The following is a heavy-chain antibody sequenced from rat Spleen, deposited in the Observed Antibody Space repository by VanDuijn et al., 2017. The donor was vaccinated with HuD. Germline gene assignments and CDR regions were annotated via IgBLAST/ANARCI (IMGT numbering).Heavy chain of an antibody. D-gene: IGHD1-12*01. CDR2: INWGGSST. CDR3: TRYYEGYVMDV. Sequence: EVKLVESGGGLVQPGRSLKLSCAASGFTFDDYGMAWVRPAPKNGLEWVASINWGGSSTYYPDNVKGRFTISRDNAKNALYLQMNNLRSEDTAIYYCTRYYEGYVMDVWGQGASVTVSS. V-gene: IGHV5-36*01. CDR1: GFTFDDYG. J-gene: IGHJ4*01.